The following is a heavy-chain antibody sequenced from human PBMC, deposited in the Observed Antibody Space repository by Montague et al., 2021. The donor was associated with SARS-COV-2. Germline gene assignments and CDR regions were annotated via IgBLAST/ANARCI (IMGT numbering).Heavy chain of an antibody. V-gene: IGHV4-31*03. CDR1: GGSISSGGYY. CDR2: IYYSGST. J-gene: IGHJ3*02. CDR3: ARVQGITMIVVVIGAFDI. D-gene: IGHD3-22*01. Sequence: TLSLTCTVSGGSISSGGYYWSWIRQHPGKGLEWIGYIYYSGSTYYNPSLKSRVTISVDTSKNQFSLKLSSVTAAGTAVYYCARVQGITMIVVVIGAFDIWGQGTMVTVSS.